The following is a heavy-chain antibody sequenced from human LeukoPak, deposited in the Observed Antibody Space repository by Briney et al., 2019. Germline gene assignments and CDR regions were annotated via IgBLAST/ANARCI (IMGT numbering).Heavy chain of an antibody. CDR1: GYSISSGYY. V-gene: IGHV4-38-2*02. J-gene: IGHJ4*02. D-gene: IGHD3-16*02. CDR3: AREGRENIAIGVD. CDR2: ISPSSSP. Sequence: SETLSLTCTVSGYSISSGYYWGWFRQTPGRGLEWIASISPSSSPYYNPSLKSRVTISEDLSRNVFSLTLNSVTAADAAVYYCAREGRENIAIGVDWGQGALVTVSS.